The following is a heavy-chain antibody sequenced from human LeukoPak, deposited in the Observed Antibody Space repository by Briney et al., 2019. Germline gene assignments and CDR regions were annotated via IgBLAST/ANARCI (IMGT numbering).Heavy chain of an antibody. Sequence: ASVKVSCKASGYILTSYAMHWVRQAPGQRLEWMGWINAGNGNTKYSQKFQGRVTITRDTSASTAYMELSSLRSEDTAVYYCARTPDGDKFDYWGQGILVTVSS. D-gene: IGHD4-17*01. CDR3: ARTPDGDKFDY. V-gene: IGHV1-3*01. J-gene: IGHJ4*02. CDR2: INAGNGNT. CDR1: GYILTSYA.